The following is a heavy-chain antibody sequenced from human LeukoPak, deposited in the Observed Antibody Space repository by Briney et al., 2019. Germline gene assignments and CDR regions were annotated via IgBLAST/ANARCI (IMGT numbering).Heavy chain of an antibody. CDR2: IIPIFGTA. J-gene: IGHJ6*03. D-gene: IGHD2-2*03. CDR3: ARDQLDIVVVPAAMRDYYYYMDV. Sequence: GASVKVSCKASGGTFSSYAISWVRQAPGQGLEWMGRIIPIFGTANYAQKFQGRVTITTDESTSTAYMELSSLRPEDTAVYYCARDQLDIVVVPAAMRDYYYYMDVWGKGTTVTVSS. V-gene: IGHV1-69*05. CDR1: GGTFSSYA.